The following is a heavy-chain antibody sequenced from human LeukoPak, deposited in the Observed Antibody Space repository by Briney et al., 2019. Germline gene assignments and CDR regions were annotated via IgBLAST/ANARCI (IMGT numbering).Heavy chain of an antibody. D-gene: IGHD3-10*01. Sequence: SETLSLTCTVSGGSISSGGYYWSWIRQHPGKGLEWIGYIYYSGSTYYNPSLKSRVTISVDTSKNQFSLKLSSVTAADTAVYYCARVVYFRDGYNWFDPWGQGTLVTVSS. V-gene: IGHV4-31*03. J-gene: IGHJ5*02. CDR1: GGSISSGGYY. CDR3: ARVVYFRDGYNWFDP. CDR2: IYYSGST.